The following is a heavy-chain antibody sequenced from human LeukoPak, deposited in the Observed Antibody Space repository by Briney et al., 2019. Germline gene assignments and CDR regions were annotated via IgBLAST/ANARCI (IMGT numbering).Heavy chain of an antibody. CDR2: VYPGDSDT. V-gene: IGHV5-51*01. CDR3: ATYSSRGAYYFDY. Sequence: GESLKISCKGSGYSFTSYWIGWVRQMPGKGLEWMGIVYPGDSDTRYSPSFQGQVTISADKSISTAYLQWSSLKASDTAMYYCATYSSRGAYYFDYWGQGTLVTVSS. D-gene: IGHD6-19*01. J-gene: IGHJ4*02. CDR1: GYSFTSYW.